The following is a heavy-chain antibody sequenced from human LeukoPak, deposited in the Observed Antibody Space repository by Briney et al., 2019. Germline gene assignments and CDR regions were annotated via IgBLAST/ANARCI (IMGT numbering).Heavy chain of an antibody. J-gene: IGHJ4*02. D-gene: IGHD3-22*01. Sequence: SETLSLTCTVSGGSISSSSYYWGWIRQPPGKGLEWIGSIYYSGSTYYNPSLKSRVTISVDTSKNQFSPKLSSVTAADTAVYYCARFQVTMIVVPLVWGQGTLVTVSS. CDR3: ARFQVTMIVVPLV. CDR2: IYYSGST. CDR1: GGSISSSSYY. V-gene: IGHV4-39*01.